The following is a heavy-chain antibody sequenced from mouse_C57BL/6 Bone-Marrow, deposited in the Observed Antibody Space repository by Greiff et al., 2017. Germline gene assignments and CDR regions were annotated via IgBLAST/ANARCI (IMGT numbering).Heavy chain of an antibody. CDR1: GYTFTDYY. V-gene: IGHV1-19*01. Sequence: EVKLQQSGPVLVKPGASVKMSCKASGYTFTDYYMNWVKQSHGKSLEWIGVINPYNGGTSYNQKFKGKATLAVDKSSSTAYMELNSLTSEDSAVYYCARRNYSWFAYWGQGTLVTVSA. D-gene: IGHD2-12*01. CDR2: INPYNGGT. J-gene: IGHJ3*01. CDR3: ARRNYSWFAY.